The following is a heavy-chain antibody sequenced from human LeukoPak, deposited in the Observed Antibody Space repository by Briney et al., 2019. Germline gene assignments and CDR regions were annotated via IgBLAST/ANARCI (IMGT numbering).Heavy chain of an antibody. J-gene: IGHJ4*02. Sequence: GASVKVSCKASGGTFSSYAISWVRQAPGQGLEWMGGIIPIFGTANYAQKFQGRVTMTRDTSTSTVYMELSSLRSEDTAVYYCARGDLGGNYVWGSYRYTGMGFDYWGQGTLVTVSS. CDR2: IIPIFGTA. CDR1: GGTFSSYA. D-gene: IGHD3-16*02. CDR3: ARGDLGGNYVWGSYRYTGMGFDY. V-gene: IGHV1-69*05.